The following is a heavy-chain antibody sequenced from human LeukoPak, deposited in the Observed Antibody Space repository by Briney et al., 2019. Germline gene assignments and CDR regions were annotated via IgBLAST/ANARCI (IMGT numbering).Heavy chain of an antibody. J-gene: IGHJ3*02. CDR2: ISGSGDST. Sequence: PGGSLRLSCEASGFTFCSYAMSWVRQAPGKGLEWVSAISGSGDSTYYADSVKGRFTISRDNSKYSLYLQMNSLRDEDTAVYYCARGGEWELQDAFDIWGQGTMVTVSS. V-gene: IGHV3-23*01. D-gene: IGHD1-26*01. CDR3: ARGGEWELQDAFDI. CDR1: GFTFCSYA.